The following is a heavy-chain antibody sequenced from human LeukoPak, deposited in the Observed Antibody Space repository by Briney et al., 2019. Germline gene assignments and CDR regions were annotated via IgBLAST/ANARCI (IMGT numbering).Heavy chain of an antibody. Sequence: NPSETLSLTCTVSGGSISSGSYYWSWIRQPAGKGLEWIGRIYTSGSTNYNPSLKSRVTISVDTSKNQFSLKLSSVTAADTAVYYCVRDQEVVAVAMGFDPWGQGTLVTVSS. V-gene: IGHV4-61*02. J-gene: IGHJ5*02. CDR2: IYTSGST. CDR3: VRDQEVVAVAMGFDP. D-gene: IGHD2-15*01. CDR1: GGSISSGSYY.